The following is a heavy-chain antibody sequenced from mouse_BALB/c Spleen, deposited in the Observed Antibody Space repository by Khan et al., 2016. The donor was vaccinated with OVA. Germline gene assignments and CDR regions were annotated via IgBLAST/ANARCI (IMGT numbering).Heavy chain of an antibody. J-gene: IGHJ3*01. CDR2: ISTYYGDA. Sequence: QVQLKESGAELVRPGVSVKISCKGSGYRFTDFAMHWVKQSHAKGLEWIGVISTYYGDANYNQNFKGKATLTVDKSSSTAYMELARLTSEDSAIFYCARGSGSFRFDYWGQGTVVTVSA. V-gene: IGHV1S137*01. D-gene: IGHD1-3*01. CDR1: GYRFTDFA. CDR3: ARGSGSFRFDY.